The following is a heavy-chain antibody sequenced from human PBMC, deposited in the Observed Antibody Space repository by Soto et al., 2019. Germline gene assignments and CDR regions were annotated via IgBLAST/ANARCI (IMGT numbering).Heavy chain of an antibody. Sequence: PSETLSLTXTVSGGSVSSGSHYWTWIRQPPGKGLEWIGNIYYSGSTNYNPSLKSRVTISVDTSKNQFSLKLSSVTAADSAVYYCARDSSITYYYGMDVWGQGTTVTVSS. CDR1: GGSVSSGSHY. D-gene: IGHD3-16*01. CDR2: IYYSGST. CDR3: ARDSSITYYYGMDV. J-gene: IGHJ6*02. V-gene: IGHV4-61*01.